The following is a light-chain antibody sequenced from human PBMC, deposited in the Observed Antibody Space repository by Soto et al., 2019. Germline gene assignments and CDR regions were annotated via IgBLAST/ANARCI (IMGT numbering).Light chain of an antibody. J-gene: IGKJ2*01. V-gene: IGKV1-39*01. CDR2: VVS. Sequence: DIQLTQSPSSLSASVGDRVTITCRASQTISRNLNWYHQKPGEAPKLLMYVVSSLQGGVPSRFSGSESGTDYTLTISSLQPDDFATYYCQQSYSLPYTFGQGTKLDIK. CDR1: QTISRN. CDR3: QQSYSLPYT.